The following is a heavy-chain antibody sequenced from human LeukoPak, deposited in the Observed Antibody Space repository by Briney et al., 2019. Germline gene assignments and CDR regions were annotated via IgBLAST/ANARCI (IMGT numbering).Heavy chain of an antibody. D-gene: IGHD2-21*02. CDR1: GFTFSSYA. CDR2: ISGSGGST. CDR3: AKAPSFDVVVTAINY. J-gene: IGHJ4*02. Sequence: GGSLRLSCAASGFTFSSYAMSWVRQAPGKGLEWVSAISGSGGSTCYADSVKGRFTISRDNSKNTLYLQMNSLRAEDTAVYYCAKAPSFDVVVTAINYWGQGTLVTVSS. V-gene: IGHV3-23*01.